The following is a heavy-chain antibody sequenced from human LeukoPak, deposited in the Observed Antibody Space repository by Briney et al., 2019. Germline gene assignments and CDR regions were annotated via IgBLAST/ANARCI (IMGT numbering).Heavy chain of an antibody. CDR3: ATGTFYEDVLDY. CDR1: GFTFSNFV. V-gene: IGHV3-23*01. D-gene: IGHD1-26*01. J-gene: IGHJ4*02. CDR2: IEGSGSI. Sequence: GGSLRLSCAASGFTFSNFVMTWVRQAPGKGLQWVSTIEGSGSIYYAGSVRGRFSISRDNSKNTLSLQMNSLRPEDTAVYYCATGTFYEDVLDYWGQGALVTVSS.